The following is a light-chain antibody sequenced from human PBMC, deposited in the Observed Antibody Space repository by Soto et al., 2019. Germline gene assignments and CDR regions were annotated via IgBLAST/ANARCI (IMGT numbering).Light chain of an antibody. J-gene: IGLJ1*01. V-gene: IGLV2-14*01. CDR1: SSDVGGYNY. CDR3: SSYTSISTLGV. CDR2: EVN. Sequence: QSALTQPSAVSGSPGQSITISCTGTSSDVGGYNYVSWYQQHPGKAPKLMSYEVNNRTSGVSNRFSGSKSGSTASLTISVLHAEDEADYYCSSYTSISTLGVFGTGTKLTVL.